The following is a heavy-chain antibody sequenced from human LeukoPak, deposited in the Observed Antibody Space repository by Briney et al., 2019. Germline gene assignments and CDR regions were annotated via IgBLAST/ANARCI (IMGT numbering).Heavy chain of an antibody. Sequence: GGSLRLSCAASGFTFSSYAMSWVRQAPGKGLEWVSAISGSGGSTYYADSVKGRFTISRDNSKNTLYLQMNSLRAEDTAVYYCVQREYYYYGMDVWGQGTTVTVSS. CDR1: GFTFSSYA. J-gene: IGHJ6*02. CDR3: VQREYYYYGMDV. V-gene: IGHV3-23*01. CDR2: ISGSGGST.